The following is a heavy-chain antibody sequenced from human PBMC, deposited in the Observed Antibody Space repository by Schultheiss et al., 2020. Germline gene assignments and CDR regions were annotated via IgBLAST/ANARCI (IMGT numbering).Heavy chain of an antibody. CDR1: GFTFSSYS. V-gene: IGHV3-21*01. D-gene: IGHD5-18*01. CDR3: ARDLRSYGYSYPYA. J-gene: IGHJ5*02. CDR2: ISSSSSYI. Sequence: GGSLRLSCAASGFTFSSYSMNWVRQAPGKGLEWVSSISSSSSYIYYADSVKGRFTISRDNAKNSLYLHMNSLRAEDTAVYYCARDLRSYGYSYPYAWGQGTLVTVSS.